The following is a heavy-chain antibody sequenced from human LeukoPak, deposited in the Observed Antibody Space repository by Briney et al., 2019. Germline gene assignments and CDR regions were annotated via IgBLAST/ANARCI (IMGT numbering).Heavy chain of an antibody. CDR1: GGSISSYY. CDR2: IYYSGNT. Sequence: SGTLSLTCTVSGGSISSYYWSWIRQPPGRGLEWIGYIYYSGNTNYNPSLKSRVTMSVDTSKNQFSLKLSSVTAADTAVYYCANSEQWLVLDYWGQGTLVTVSS. CDR3: ANSEQWLVLDY. D-gene: IGHD6-19*01. J-gene: IGHJ4*02. V-gene: IGHV4-59*12.